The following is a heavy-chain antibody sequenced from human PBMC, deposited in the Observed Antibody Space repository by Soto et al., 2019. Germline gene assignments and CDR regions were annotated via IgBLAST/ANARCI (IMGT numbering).Heavy chain of an antibody. J-gene: IGHJ5*02. CDR1: GASVSSGNYH. V-gene: IGHV4-61*01. CDR2: GYYTGTS. CDR3: ARRAYSTGWDNWHDP. D-gene: IGHD6-19*01. Sequence: QVQLQESGPGLAKSSETLSLTCTVSGASVSSGNYHWSWIRQPPGKGLEWIGYGYYTGTSNYNPSLKSRVTISLDTSKNQVSLKLKYVTAADTAVYYCARRAYSTGWDNWHDPWGQGTLVTVSS.